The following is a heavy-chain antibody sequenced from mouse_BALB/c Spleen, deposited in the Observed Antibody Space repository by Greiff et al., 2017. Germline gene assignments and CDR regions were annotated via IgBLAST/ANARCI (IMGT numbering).Heavy chain of an antibody. V-gene: IGHV1S137*01. Sequence: QVQLKQSGAELVRPGVSVKISCKGSGYTFTDYAMHWVKQSHAKSLEWIGVISTYYGDASYNQKFKGKATMTVDKSSSTAYMELARLTSEDSAIYYCARRGNYPSFAYWGQGTLVTVSA. CDR3: ARRGNYPSFAY. CDR2: ISTYYGDA. J-gene: IGHJ3*01. D-gene: IGHD2-1*01. CDR1: GYTFTDYA.